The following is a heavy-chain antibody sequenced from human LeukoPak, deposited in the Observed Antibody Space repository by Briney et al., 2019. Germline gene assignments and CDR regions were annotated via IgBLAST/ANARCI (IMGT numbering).Heavy chain of an antibody. V-gene: IGHV4-39*01. Sequence: SETLSLTCTVSGTSISSSSYYWGWIRQPPGKGLEWIGSIYYSGSTYYNPSLKSRVTISVDTSKNQFSLKLSSVTAADTAVYYCARPNYGDYWGYFEYWGQGTLVTVSS. CDR1: GTSISSSSYY. D-gene: IGHD4-17*01. CDR3: ARPNYGDYWGYFEY. J-gene: IGHJ4*02. CDR2: IYYSGST.